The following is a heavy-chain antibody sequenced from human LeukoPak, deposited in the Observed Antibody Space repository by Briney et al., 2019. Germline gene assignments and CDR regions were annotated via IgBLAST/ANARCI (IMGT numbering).Heavy chain of an antibody. CDR2: ISHSGTT. D-gene: IGHD3-10*01. Sequence: SETLSLTCAVYGAYFSGYYGSWIRQPPRQGLEWIGEISHSGTTNYNPSLKSRVPMPVDTSKNQFSLKLSSVTAADTAVYYCARGAPSDYAGIFDSWGQGTLVTVSS. J-gene: IGHJ4*02. CDR3: ARGAPSDYAGIFDS. V-gene: IGHV4-34*01. CDR1: GAYFSGYY.